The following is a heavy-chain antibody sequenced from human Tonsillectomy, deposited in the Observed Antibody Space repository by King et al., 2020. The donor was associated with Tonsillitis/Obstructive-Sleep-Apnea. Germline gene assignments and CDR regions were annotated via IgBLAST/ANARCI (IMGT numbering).Heavy chain of an antibody. D-gene: IGHD3-3*01. CDR2: ISYDGSNK. CDR3: ARGSYYFWSCYYPSDYLDY. Sequence: VQLVESGGGVVQPGRSLRLSCAASGFTFSSYSMHWVRQAPGKGLEWVAVISYDGSNKYYADSVKGRFTISRDNSKNTLYLQMNSRKAKDTELYYCARGSYYFWSCYYPSDYLDYWGQGTLVTVSS. CDR1: GFTFSSYS. J-gene: IGHJ4*02. V-gene: IGHV3-30*04.